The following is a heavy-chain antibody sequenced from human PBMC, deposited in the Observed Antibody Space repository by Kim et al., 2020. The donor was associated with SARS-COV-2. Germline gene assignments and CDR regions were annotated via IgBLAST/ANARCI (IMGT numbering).Heavy chain of an antibody. CDR3: ASQTRGDYVWGSYRHNYYGMDV. CDR2: INHSGST. J-gene: IGHJ6*02. V-gene: IGHV4-34*01. CDR1: GGSFSGYY. D-gene: IGHD3-16*02. Sequence: SETLSLTCAVYGGSFSGYYWSWIRQPPGKGLEWIGEINHSGSTNYNPSLKSRVTISVDTSKNQFSLKLSSVTAADTAVYYCASQTRGDYVWGSYRHNYYGMDVWGQGTTVTVSS.